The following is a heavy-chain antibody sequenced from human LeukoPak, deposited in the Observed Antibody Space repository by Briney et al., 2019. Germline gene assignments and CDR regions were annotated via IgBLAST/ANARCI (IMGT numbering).Heavy chain of an antibody. CDR3: ARDGAAAAGRYFDY. D-gene: IGHD6-13*01. CDR1: AFTFSSYS. CDR2: ISTTSAYI. Sequence: GGSLRLSCAASAFTFSSYSMNWVRQAPGKGLEWVSSISTTSAYIYYADSVKGRLTTSRDNAKSSLYLEMNSLRAEDTAVYYCARDGAAAAGRYFDYWGQGSLVTVSS. J-gene: IGHJ4*02. V-gene: IGHV3-21*01.